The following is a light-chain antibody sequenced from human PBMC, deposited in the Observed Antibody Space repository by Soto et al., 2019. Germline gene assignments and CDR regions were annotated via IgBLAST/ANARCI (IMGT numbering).Light chain of an antibody. CDR2: DAS. CDR1: QSIGGW. J-gene: IGKJ2*01. Sequence: DIQMTQSPSTLSASVGDRVTITCRASQSIGGWLAWYQQRPGKAPRLLIYDASSVESGVPSRFSGSRSGTKFTLAISSLQPEDFATYYRQHYHSYPYTFGQGTKLEIK. V-gene: IGKV1-5*01. CDR3: QHYHSYPYT.